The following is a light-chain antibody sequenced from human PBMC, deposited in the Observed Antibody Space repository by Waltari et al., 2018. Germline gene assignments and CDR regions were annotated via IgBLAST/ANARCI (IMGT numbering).Light chain of an antibody. CDR2: GAS. Sequence: ILMTQSPATLSMSPGDRPTFSCRASPSVSGGLNWYQQKAGQAPRRLTFGASRRATGIPDRFSGSGHGTEFTRTISGVEPEDVAVYYGQQNNKWAGTFGQGTEVEIK. V-gene: IGKV3D-15*01. J-gene: IGKJ1*01. CDR1: PSVSGG. CDR3: QQNNKWAGT.